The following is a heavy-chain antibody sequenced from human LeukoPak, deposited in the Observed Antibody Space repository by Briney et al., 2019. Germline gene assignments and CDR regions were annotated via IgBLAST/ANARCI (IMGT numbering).Heavy chain of an antibody. D-gene: IGHD4-17*01. V-gene: IGHV4-39*01. CDR1: GGSISSSSYY. CDR3: ARGDPLDYGDTDDAFDI. CDR2: IYYSGST. Sequence: SETLSLTCTVSGGSISSSSYYWGWIRQPPGKGLEWIGSIYYSGSTYYNPSLKSRVTISVDTSKNQFSLKLSSVTAADTAVYYCARGDPLDYGDTDDAFDIWGQGTMVTVSS. J-gene: IGHJ3*02.